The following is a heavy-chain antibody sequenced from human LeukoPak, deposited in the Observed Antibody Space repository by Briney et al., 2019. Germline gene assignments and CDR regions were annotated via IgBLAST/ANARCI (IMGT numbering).Heavy chain of an antibody. V-gene: IGHV3-23*01. Sequence: GGSLRLSCSASGFTFSSYAMSWVRQAPGKGLEWVSAISGSGGSTYYADFVKGRFTISRDNSKNTLYLQMNSLRAEDTAVYYCAKILVGAMDYWGQGTLVTVSS. D-gene: IGHD1-26*01. J-gene: IGHJ4*02. CDR3: AKILVGAMDY. CDR1: GFTFSSYA. CDR2: ISGSGGST.